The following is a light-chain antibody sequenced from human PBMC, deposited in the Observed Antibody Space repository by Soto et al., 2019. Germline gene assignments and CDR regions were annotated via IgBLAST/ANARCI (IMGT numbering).Light chain of an antibody. CDR3: SSYTTSSTLV. CDR1: SSDVGGYDY. J-gene: IGLJ2*01. CDR2: DVT. Sequence: QSALTQPASVSGSPVQSITISCTGTSSDVGGYDYVSWYQHHPGKAPKLMIYDVTNRPSGVSNRFSGSKSGNTASLTISGLQAEDEADYYCSSYTTSSTLVFGGGTKVTVL. V-gene: IGLV2-14*03.